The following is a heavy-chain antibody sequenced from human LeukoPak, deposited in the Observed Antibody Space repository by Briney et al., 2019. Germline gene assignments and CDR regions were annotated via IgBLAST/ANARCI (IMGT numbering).Heavy chain of an antibody. V-gene: IGHV4-59*01. Sequence: ASETLSLTCTVSGGSISSYYWSWIRQPAGKGLEWIGYIYYSGSTNYNPSLKSRVTISVDTSKNQFSLKLSSVTAADTAVYYCARVHGTYYYYMDVWGKGTTVTVSS. J-gene: IGHJ6*03. CDR3: ARVHGTYYYYMDV. CDR2: IYYSGST. CDR1: GGSISSYY.